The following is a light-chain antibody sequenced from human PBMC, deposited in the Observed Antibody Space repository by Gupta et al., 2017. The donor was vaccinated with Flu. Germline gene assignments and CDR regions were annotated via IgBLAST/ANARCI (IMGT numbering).Light chain of an antibody. J-gene: IGKJ4*01. CDR2: KAS. CDR3: QNYNYH. CDR1: QNIEDW. V-gene: IGKV1-5*03. Sequence: DFQMTQSLSTLSTSVGDRVTITCRASQNIEDWLAWYQQKPGKAPQLLIYKASKLEGAVPSRFGGSGFGTELTLTISSLQPDDSAIYFCQNYNYHFGGGTKVEIK.